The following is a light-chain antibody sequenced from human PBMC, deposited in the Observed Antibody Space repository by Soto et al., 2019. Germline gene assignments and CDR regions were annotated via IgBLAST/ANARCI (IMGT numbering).Light chain of an antibody. Sequence: QSALTQPASVSGSPGQSITISCTGTSSDIGRYNLVSWYQQHPGKAPKLIIYEDIERPSGVSDRFSGSKSGNTASLTISGLQTEEEADYYCCSYAGGASVVFGGGTKLTVL. CDR1: SSDIGRYNL. CDR2: EDI. V-gene: IGLV2-23*01. CDR3: CSYAGGASVV. J-gene: IGLJ2*01.